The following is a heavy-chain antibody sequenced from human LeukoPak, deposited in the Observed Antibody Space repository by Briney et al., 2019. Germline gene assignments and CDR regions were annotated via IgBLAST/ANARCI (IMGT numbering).Heavy chain of an antibody. V-gene: IGHV3-23*01. J-gene: IGHJ4*02. CDR3: AKDLDIVATITGN. CDR2: ASGSGGST. D-gene: IGHD5-12*01. Sequence: PGGSLRLSCAASGFTFSSYAMSWVRQAPEKGLECVSGASGSGGSTYYADSVKGRFTISRDNSKNTLYLQMNSLRAEDTAVYYCAKDLDIVATITGNWGQGTLVTVSS. CDR1: GFTFSSYA.